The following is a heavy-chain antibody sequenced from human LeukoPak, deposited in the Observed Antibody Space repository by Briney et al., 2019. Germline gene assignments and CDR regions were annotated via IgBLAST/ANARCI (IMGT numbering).Heavy chain of an antibody. Sequence: SQTLSLTCAVSGGPISSGGYSWSWIRQPPGKGLEWIGYIYHSGSTYYNPSLKSRVTISVDRSKNQFSLKLSSVTAADTAVYYCARDRGYGSGMTWGQGTLVTVSS. V-gene: IGHV4-30-2*01. D-gene: IGHD3-10*01. CDR3: ARDRGYGSGMT. CDR1: GGPISSGGYS. J-gene: IGHJ1*01. CDR2: IYHSGST.